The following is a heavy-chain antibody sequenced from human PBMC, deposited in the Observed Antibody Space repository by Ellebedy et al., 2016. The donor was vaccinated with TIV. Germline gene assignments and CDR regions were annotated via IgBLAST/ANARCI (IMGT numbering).Heavy chain of an antibody. CDR1: GFTFSSYS. Sequence: GESLKISCAASGFTFSSYSMNWVRQAPGKGLEWVSYISSSSSTIYYADSVRGRFTISRDNARNTLYLQMNSLRAEDTAVYYCAALDMGNDFWGQGTLVTVSS. CDR2: ISSSSSTI. D-gene: IGHD3-9*01. J-gene: IGHJ4*02. V-gene: IGHV3-48*04. CDR3: AALDMGNDF.